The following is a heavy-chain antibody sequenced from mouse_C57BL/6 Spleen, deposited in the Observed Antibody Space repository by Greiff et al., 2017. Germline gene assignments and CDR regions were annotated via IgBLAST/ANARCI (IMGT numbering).Heavy chain of an antibody. CDR3: ARSLNYYGSSLDY. J-gene: IGHJ2*01. Sequence: QVQLQQSGAELVKPGASVKLSCKASGYTFTSYWMHWVKQRPGQGLEWIGMIHPNSGSTNYNEKFKSKATLTVDKSSSTAYMQLSSLTSEDSAVYYCARSLNYYGSSLDYWGQGTTLTVSS. CDR2: IHPNSGST. D-gene: IGHD1-1*01. V-gene: IGHV1-64*01. CDR1: GYTFTSYW.